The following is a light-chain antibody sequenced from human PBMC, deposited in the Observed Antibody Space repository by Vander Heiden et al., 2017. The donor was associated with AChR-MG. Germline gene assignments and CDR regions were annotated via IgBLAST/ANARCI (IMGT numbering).Light chain of an antibody. J-gene: IGLJ2*01. Sequence: SYELTQPPSVSVSPGQTARFTCSGDGVPKKDACWYQQKTGQAPVLAIHEDSKRPSGIPERFTGSSSGTRATWTIRGAQVEDEADYYCYSTESRGNGGVVGGWTKLTVL. CDR1: GVPKKD. CDR3: YSTESRGNGGV. V-gene: IGLV3-10*01. CDR2: EDS.